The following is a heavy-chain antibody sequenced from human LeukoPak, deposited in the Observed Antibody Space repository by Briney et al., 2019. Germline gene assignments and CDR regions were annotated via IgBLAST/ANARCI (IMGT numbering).Heavy chain of an antibody. Sequence: EGSLRLSCAASGFTVSNNYMSWVRQAPGKGLEWVSVIYSGGMTYNADSVKGRFTISRDNSKNTLYLQMNSLSAEDTAVYYCARGHGSGSYGSGMDVWGQGTTVTVSS. J-gene: IGHJ6*02. CDR2: IYSGGMT. V-gene: IGHV3-53*01. CDR3: ARGHGSGSYGSGMDV. D-gene: IGHD3-10*01. CDR1: GFTVSNNY.